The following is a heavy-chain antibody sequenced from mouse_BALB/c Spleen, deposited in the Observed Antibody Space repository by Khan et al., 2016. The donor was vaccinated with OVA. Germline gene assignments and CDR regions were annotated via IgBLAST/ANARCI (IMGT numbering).Heavy chain of an antibody. Sequence: QVQLQQSGAELARPGASVKMSCKASGYTFTSNTMHWVKQRPGQGLEWIGYINPRSSYTNYTQKFKDKATLTADKSSSTAYMQLSSLTSEDSAVYYCARRTTEYTMDYWGQGTSVTVSS. D-gene: IGHD2-14*01. CDR2: INPRSSYT. V-gene: IGHV1-4*01. J-gene: IGHJ4*01. CDR1: GYTFTSNT. CDR3: ARRTTEYTMDY.